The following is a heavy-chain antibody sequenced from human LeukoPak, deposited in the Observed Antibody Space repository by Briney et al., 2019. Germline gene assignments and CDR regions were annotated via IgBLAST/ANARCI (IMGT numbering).Heavy chain of an antibody. CDR3: ATDRSVGATYRFDH. CDR1: GFTFSIYW. V-gene: IGHV3-7*01. Sequence: PGGSLRLSCAASGFTFSIYWMTWVRQAPGKGLEWVANIKQDGSEKYYVDSVKGRFTISRDNAKNSLFLQMTSLRAEDTAVYYCATDRSVGATYRFDHWGQGTLVTVSS. D-gene: IGHD1-26*01. J-gene: IGHJ4*02. CDR2: IKQDGSEK.